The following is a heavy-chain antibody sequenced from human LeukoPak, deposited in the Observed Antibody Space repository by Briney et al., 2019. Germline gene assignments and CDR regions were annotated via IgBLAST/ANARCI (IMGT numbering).Heavy chain of an antibody. D-gene: IGHD3-22*01. J-gene: IGHJ5*01. CDR1: GFTVSSNY. Sequence: GGSLRLSCAASGFTVSSNYMGWVRQAPGKGLEWVSSISGRGGNTYYADSVKGRFTISSDDSKNTLFLQMNSLRAEDTAVYYCATGYSDSLRSPLDSWGQGTLVTVSS. CDR3: ATGYSDSLRSPLDS. CDR2: ISGRGGNT. V-gene: IGHV3-23*01.